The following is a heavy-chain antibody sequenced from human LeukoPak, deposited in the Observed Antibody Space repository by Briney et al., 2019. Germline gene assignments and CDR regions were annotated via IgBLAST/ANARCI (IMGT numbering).Heavy chain of an antibody. CDR3: AKYNYYGSGSYYNDFDS. V-gene: IGHV3-23*01. J-gene: IGHJ4*02. Sequence: GGSLRLSCAASGFTVSNSYMNWVRQAPGKGLEWVSSISRSGDRTYYADSVKGRFTISRDNSKNTLYLQMSSLRAEDTAIYYCAKYNYYGSGSYYNDFDSWGQGTLVTVSS. D-gene: IGHD3-10*01. CDR2: ISRSGDRT. CDR1: GFTVSNSY.